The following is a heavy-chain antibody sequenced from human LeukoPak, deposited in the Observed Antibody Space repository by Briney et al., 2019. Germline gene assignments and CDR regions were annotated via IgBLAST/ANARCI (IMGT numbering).Heavy chain of an antibody. CDR1: GSSFTSYW. J-gene: IGHJ3*02. CDR2: IYPGDSDT. CDR3: ARRSTPDFGRSPEDAFDI. V-gene: IGHV5-51*01. Sequence: GESLQISCKGSGSSFTSYWIGWVRQLPGKGLEWRGIIYPGDSDTRYSPSFQGQVTISADKSISTAYLQWSSLKAPDTAMYYCARRSTPDFGRSPEDAFDIWGQGTVVTVSS. D-gene: IGHD3-3*01.